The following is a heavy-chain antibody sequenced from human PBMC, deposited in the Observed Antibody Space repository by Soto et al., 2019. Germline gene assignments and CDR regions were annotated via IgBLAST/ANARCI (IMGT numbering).Heavy chain of an antibody. CDR2: IKSKTDGGTA. D-gene: IGHD3-9*01. CDR3: TTRIYYDILTGYHNVAY. V-gene: IGHV3-15*01. CDR1: GFNLSHPW. J-gene: IGHJ4*02. Sequence: GGSLRLSCVASGFNLSHPWMTWVRQAAGKGLEWVGRIKSKTDGGTADYAAPVKGRATISRDDSKNTVYLQMNSLKTEDTAVYYCTTRIYYDILTGYHNVAYWGQGALVTVSS.